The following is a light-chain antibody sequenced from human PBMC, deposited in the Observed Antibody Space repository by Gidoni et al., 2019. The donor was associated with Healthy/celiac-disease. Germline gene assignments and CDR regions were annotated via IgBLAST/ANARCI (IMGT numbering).Light chain of an antibody. V-gene: IGKV2-28*01. Sequence: DIVMTQSPLSLPVTPGEPASISCRSSQSLLHSNGYNYLDWYLQKPGQSPQLLIYLGYNRASGVPDRFSGSGSGTDFTLKISRVEAEDVGVYYCMQALQTPRTCGQGTKLEIK. J-gene: IGKJ2*01. CDR1: QSLLHSNGYNY. CDR3: MQALQTPRT. CDR2: LGY.